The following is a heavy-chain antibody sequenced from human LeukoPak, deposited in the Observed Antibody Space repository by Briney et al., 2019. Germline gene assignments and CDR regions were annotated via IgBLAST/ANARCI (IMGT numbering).Heavy chain of an antibody. J-gene: IGHJ4*02. D-gene: IGHD5-18*01. Sequence: PSETLSLTCTVSGGPIHTYYWAWIRQPAGKGLGWVGRANIGGHRDYNPSLKSRVSMSIDESDNQFSLNLISVTAADTAVYYCARDRQHSYGSDFDHWGQGILVTVSS. CDR1: GGPIHTYY. V-gene: IGHV4-4*07. CDR2: ANIGGHR. CDR3: ARDRQHSYGSDFDH.